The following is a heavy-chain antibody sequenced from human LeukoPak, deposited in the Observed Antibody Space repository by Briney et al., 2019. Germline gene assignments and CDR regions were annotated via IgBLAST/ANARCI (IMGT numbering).Heavy chain of an antibody. D-gene: IGHD1-26*01. Sequence: PGGSLRLSCAASGFTFSSYGMHWVRQAPGKGLEWVAVISYDGSNKYYADSVKGRFTISRDNSKNTLYLQMNSLRAEDTAVYYCAKVRSGALSGSSGAWGQGTLVTVSS. CDR3: AKVRSGALSGSSGA. V-gene: IGHV3-30*18. CDR2: ISYDGSNK. J-gene: IGHJ5*02. CDR1: GFTFSSYG.